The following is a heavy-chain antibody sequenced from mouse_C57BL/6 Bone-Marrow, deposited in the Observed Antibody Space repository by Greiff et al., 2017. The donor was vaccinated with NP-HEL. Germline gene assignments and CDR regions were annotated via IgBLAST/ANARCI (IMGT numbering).Heavy chain of an antibody. J-gene: IGHJ4*01. D-gene: IGHD2-4*01. CDR2: ISSGGSYT. CDR1: GFTFSSYG. Sequence: VQLKESGGDLVKPGGSLKLSCAASGFTFSSYGMSWVRQTPDKRLEWVATISSGGSYTYYPDSVKGRFTISRDNAKNTLYLQMSSLKSEDTAMYYCARRRDYDGYAMDYWGQGTSVTVSS. CDR3: ARRRDYDGYAMDY. V-gene: IGHV5-6*01.